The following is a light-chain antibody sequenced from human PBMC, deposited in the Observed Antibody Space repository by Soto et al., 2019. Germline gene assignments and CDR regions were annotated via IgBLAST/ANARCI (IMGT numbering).Light chain of an antibody. V-gene: IGLV2-14*01. Sequence: SALTQPASVSGSPGQSITISCTGTSSDVGSYNYVSWYQQHPGKAPKLMIYEVSDRPSGISSRFSGSKSGKTASLTISGLQTEDEADYYCSSYTDSSNYVFGTGTKVTVL. CDR2: EVS. J-gene: IGLJ1*01. CDR3: SSYTDSSNYV. CDR1: SSDVGSYNY.